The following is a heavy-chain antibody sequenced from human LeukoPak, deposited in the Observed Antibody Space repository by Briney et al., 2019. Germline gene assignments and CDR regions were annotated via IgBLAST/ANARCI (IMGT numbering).Heavy chain of an antibody. CDR3: ARGSKYYYDSSGYPRGGWFDP. CDR1: GYTFTSYY. V-gene: IGHV1-46*01. J-gene: IGHJ5*02. D-gene: IGHD3-22*01. CDR2: INPSGGST. Sequence: ASVKVSCKASGYTFTSYYMHWVRQAPGQGLEWMGIINPSGGSTSYAQKFQGRVTMTRDMSTSTVYMELSRLRSDDTAVYYCARGSKYYYDSSGYPRGGWFDPWGQGTLVTVSS.